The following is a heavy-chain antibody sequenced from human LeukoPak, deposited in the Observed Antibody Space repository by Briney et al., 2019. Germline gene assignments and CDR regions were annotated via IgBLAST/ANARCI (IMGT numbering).Heavy chain of an antibody. CDR2: IYHSGST. CDR1: GGSISSYY. D-gene: IGHD3-10*01. J-gene: IGHJ4*02. Sequence: SETLSLTCTVSGGSISSYYWSWIRQPPGEGLEWIGSIYHSGSTYYNPSLKSQVTISVDTSKNQFSLKLSSVTAADTAVYYCAREWRFGELFIDYWGQGTLVTVSS. V-gene: IGHV4-38-2*02. CDR3: AREWRFGELFIDY.